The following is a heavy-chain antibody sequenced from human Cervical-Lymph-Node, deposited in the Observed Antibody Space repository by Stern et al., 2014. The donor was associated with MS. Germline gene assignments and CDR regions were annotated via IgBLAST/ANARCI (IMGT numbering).Heavy chain of an antibody. CDR3: ARDPGVIYSYFDL. CDR1: GYRFSTYG. V-gene: IGHV3-33*01. CDR2: IWYDGSKQ. Sequence: VQLEESGGGVVQPGRSLRLSCVASGYRFSTYGMYWIRQAPGKGLEWVAVIWYDGSKQYYADSVRGRFTISKDDSRSTLYLQMNNLRGEDTAVYYCARDPGVIYSYFDLWGQGTLVTVSS. D-gene: IGHD1-26*01. J-gene: IGHJ4*02.